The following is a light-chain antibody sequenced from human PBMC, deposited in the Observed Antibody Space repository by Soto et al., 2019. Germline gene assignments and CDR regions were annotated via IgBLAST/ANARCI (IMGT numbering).Light chain of an antibody. CDR1: QSVSSN. J-gene: IGKJ1*01. CDR3: QQYNNWPGT. Sequence: EIVMTQSPATLSVSPWERATLSCRASQSVSSNLAWYQQKPGQAPRLLIYGASTRATGIPARFSGSGSGTEFTLTISSLQSEDFAVYYCQQYNNWPGTFGQGTKV. V-gene: IGKV3-15*01. CDR2: GAS.